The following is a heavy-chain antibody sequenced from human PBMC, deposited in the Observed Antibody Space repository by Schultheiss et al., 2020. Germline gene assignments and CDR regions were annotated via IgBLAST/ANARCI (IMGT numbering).Heavy chain of an antibody. D-gene: IGHD3-22*01. J-gene: IGHJ4*02. CDR3: AKDSRSGAYYYDSSGYHDY. V-gene: IGHV3-21*01. CDR2: ISSSSSYI. Sequence: GGSLRLSCAASGFTFSSYSMNWVRQAPGKGLEWVSSISSSSSYIYYADSVKGRFTISRDNAKNSLYLQMNSLRAEDTAVYYCAKDSRSGAYYYDSSGYHDYWGQGTLVTVSS. CDR1: GFTFSSYS.